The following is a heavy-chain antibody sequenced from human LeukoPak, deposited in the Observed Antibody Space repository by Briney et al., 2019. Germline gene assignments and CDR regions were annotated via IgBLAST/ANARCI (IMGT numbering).Heavy chain of an antibody. V-gene: IGHV4-34*01. J-gene: IGHJ4*02. Sequence: PSETLSLTCTVSGGSISRYYWGWIRQPPGKGLEWIGDIDHRRTATYNPSLKSRLTISADASKNQFSLKLNSVTDADTAVYYCAVGITILGVAASFDSWGQGNLVIVSS. CDR1: GGSISRYY. D-gene: IGHD3-3*01. CDR3: AVGITILGVAASFDS. CDR2: IDHRRTA.